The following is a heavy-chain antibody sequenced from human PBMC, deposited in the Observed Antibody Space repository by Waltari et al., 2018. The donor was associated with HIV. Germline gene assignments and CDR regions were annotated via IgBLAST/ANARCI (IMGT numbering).Heavy chain of an antibody. V-gene: IGHV1-69*01. CDR3: ARGQYYYDSSGYYYVAGFDY. CDR2: IIPIFGTA. J-gene: IGHJ4*02. D-gene: IGHD3-22*01. CDR1: GGTFSSYA. Sequence: QVQLVQSGAEVKKPGSSVKVSCKASGGTFSSYAISWVRQAPGQGLEWMGGIIPIFGTANYAQKFQGRVTITADESTSTAYMELSSLRSEDTAVYYCARGQYYYDSSGYYYVAGFDYWGQGTLVTVSS.